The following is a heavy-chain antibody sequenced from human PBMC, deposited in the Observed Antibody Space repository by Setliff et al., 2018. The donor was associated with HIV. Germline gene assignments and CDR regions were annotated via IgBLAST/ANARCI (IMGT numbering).Heavy chain of an antibody. Sequence: SETLSLTCTVSGGSISSSNYYWGWLRQPPGKGLEWIGSIYYSGSTYYNPSLKSRVTISVDTSKNQFSLKLNTVTAAETAVYYCARESTTLNPPIPFDCWGQGTLVTVSS. D-gene: IGHD1-1*01. CDR1: GGSISSSNYY. V-gene: IGHV4-39*02. J-gene: IGHJ4*02. CDR2: IYYSGST. CDR3: ARESTTLNPPIPFDC.